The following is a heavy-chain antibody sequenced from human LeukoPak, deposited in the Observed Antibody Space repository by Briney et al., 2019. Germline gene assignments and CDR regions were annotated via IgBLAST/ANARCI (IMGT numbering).Heavy chain of an antibody. CDR3: ARAFGAFPFDY. CDR2: ISSSSSTI. V-gene: IGHV3-48*01. CDR1: GFTFSSYS. J-gene: IGHJ4*02. Sequence: GGSLRLSCAASGFTFSSYSMNWVRQAPGKGLEWVSYISSSSSTIYYADSVKGRFTISRDNVKNSLYLQMNSLRAEDTAVYYCARAFGAFPFDYWGQGTLVTVSS. D-gene: IGHD1-26*01.